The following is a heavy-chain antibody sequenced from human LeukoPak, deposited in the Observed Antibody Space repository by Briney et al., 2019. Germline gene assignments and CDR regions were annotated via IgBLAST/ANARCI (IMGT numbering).Heavy chain of an antibody. CDR2: IYDRGST. D-gene: IGHD6-19*01. CDR1: GGSISSYY. Sequence: SETLSLTCTVSGGSISSYYWSWIRQPPGKGLEWIGYIYDRGSTNYNPSLKSRVTISVDTSKNQLSLKLSSVTAADTAVYYCASSGRGDRGMVVWGQGTTVTVSS. V-gene: IGHV4-59*01. CDR3: ASSGRGDRGMVV. J-gene: IGHJ6*02.